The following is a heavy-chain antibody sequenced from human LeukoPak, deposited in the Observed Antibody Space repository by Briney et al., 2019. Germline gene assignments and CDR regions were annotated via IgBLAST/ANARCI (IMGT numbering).Heavy chain of an antibody. J-gene: IGHJ4*02. CDR3: ARGRLTEYSSLLFDY. V-gene: IGHV4-59*12. CDR2: IYYSGST. Sequence: PSETLSLTCTVSGGSISSYYWSWIRQPPGKGLEWIGYIYYSGSTNYNPSLKSRVTVSVDTTKNQFSLKLSSVTAADTAVYYCARGRLTEYSSLLFDYWGQGALVTVSS. D-gene: IGHD6-13*01. CDR1: GGSISSYY.